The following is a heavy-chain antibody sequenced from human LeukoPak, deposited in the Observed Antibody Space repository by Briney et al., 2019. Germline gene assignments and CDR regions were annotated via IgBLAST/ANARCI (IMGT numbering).Heavy chain of an antibody. CDR1: GGSISSGSYY. D-gene: IGHD2-2*03. CDR3: AREHIGYCSSASCYASFYYYYYMDV. J-gene: IGHJ6*03. CDR2: IYTSGST. V-gene: IGHV4-61*02. Sequence: PSETLSLTFTVSGGSISSGSYYWSWIRQPAGKGLEWIGRIYTSGSTNYNPSLKSRVTISVDTSKNQFSLKLSSVTAADTAVYYCAREHIGYCSSASCYASFYYYYYMDVWGKGTTVTVSS.